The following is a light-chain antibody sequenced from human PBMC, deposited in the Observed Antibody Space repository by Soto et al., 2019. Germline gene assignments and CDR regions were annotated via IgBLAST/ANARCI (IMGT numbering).Light chain of an antibody. CDR2: DVS. J-gene: IGLJ1*01. CDR1: SSDVGGYNF. Sequence: QSALTQPPSASGSPGQSGTISCTGTSSDVGGYNFVSWFQHHPGKAPKLMIYDVSKRPSGVPDRFSGSKSGNTASLTASGLQAEDEADYYCCSYAGSKNYVFGTGTKLTVL. CDR3: CSYAGSKNYV. V-gene: IGLV2-8*01.